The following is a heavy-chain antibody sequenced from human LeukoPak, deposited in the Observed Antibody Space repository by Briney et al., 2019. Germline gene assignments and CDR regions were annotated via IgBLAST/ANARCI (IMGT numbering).Heavy chain of an antibody. V-gene: IGHV4-4*07. CDR2: IYTSGST. CDR1: GGSISTYS. J-gene: IGHJ4*02. CDR3: ARQGRGSDTNFDY. D-gene: IGHD5-12*01. Sequence: SETLSLTCTVSGGSISTYSWSWIRQPAGEGLEWIGRIYTSGSTNYNPSLKSRVTMSVDTSKNEFSLKLSSVTAADTAVYYCARQGRGSDTNFDYWGQGTLVTVSS.